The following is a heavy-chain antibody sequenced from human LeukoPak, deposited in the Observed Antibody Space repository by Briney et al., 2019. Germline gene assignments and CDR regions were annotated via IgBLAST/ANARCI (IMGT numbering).Heavy chain of an antibody. J-gene: IGHJ4*02. CDR2: IADSGGST. D-gene: IGHD3-22*01. Sequence: SGGSLRLSCSASGLTFSSYAMNWVRQAPGKGLEWVSTIADSGGSTYYADSVKGRFTISRDNSKNTVYLQMNSLSAEDTAVYYCANNYFYDSSGSSSYYFDYWGQGTLVTVSS. CDR3: ANNYFYDSSGSSSYYFDY. CDR1: GLTFSSYA. V-gene: IGHV3-23*01.